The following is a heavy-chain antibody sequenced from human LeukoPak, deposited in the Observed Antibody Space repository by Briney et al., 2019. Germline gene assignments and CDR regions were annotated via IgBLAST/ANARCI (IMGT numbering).Heavy chain of an antibody. CDR3: ARGPSHYDILTGYVYYYYGMDV. D-gene: IGHD3-9*01. J-gene: IGHJ6*02. V-gene: IGHV1-8*01. CDR2: MNPNSGNT. CDR1: GYTFTSYD. Sequence: ASVKVSCKASGYTFTSYDINWVRQATGQGLEWMGWMNPNSGNTGYAQKFQGRVTMTRNTSISTAYMELSSLRSEDTAVYYCARGPSHYDILTGYVYYYYGMDVWGQGTTVTVSS.